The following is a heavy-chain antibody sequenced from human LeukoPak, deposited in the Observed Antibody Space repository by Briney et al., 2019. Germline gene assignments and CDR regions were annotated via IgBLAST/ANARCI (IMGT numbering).Heavy chain of an antibody. V-gene: IGHV3-74*01. J-gene: IGHJ4*02. D-gene: IGHD2-2*01. CDR2: DGSVT. Sequence: DGSVTTYADSVKGRFTISRDNAKNTLYLQMSSLRAEDTAVYYCARVGFCNNTGCYSIFDYWGQGTLVTVSS. CDR3: ARVGFCNNTGCYSIFDY.